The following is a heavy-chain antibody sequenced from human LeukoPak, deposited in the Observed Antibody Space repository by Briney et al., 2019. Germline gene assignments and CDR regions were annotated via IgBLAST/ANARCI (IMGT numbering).Heavy chain of an antibody. V-gene: IGHV3-11*05. Sequence: TGGSLRLSCAASGFTFSDYYMSWIRQAPGKGLEWVSYISSRSSNTNYADSVKGRFTISRDNGKNSLYLQMNSLGAEDTAVYYCARGKRVGPTTDYYYGMDAWGQGTTVTVSS. CDR3: ARGKRVGPTTDYYYGMDA. CDR1: GFTFSDYY. J-gene: IGHJ6*02. D-gene: IGHD1-26*01. CDR2: ISSRSSNT.